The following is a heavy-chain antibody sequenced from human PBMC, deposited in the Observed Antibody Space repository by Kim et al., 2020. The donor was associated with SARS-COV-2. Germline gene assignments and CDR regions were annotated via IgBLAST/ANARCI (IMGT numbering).Heavy chain of an antibody. CDR3: AAAVFELRFADY. Sequence: YYSPSLKSRVTISVDTSKSQFYLRLTSVTAADTAIYYCAAAVFELRFADYWGQGTLVTVSS. J-gene: IGHJ4*02. D-gene: IGHD3-3*01. V-gene: IGHV4-39*01.